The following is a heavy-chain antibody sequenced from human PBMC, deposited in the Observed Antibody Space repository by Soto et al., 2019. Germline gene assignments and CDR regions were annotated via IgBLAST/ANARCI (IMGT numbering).Heavy chain of an antibody. CDR3: ARDLRQLLSHNYYYYYLDV. J-gene: IGHJ6*03. V-gene: IGHV3-11*01. D-gene: IGHD2-2*01. Sequence: QVHLVESGGGLVKPGGSLRLSCAASGFTFSDYQMSWIRQAPGKGLEWVSYIGSSGLSVYYEDSVKGRFTISRDNANNSLYLEMNSLRAEDSAVYYCARDLRQLLSHNYYYYYLDVWGQGTTVSVSS. CDR1: GFTFSDYQ. CDR2: IGSSGLSV.